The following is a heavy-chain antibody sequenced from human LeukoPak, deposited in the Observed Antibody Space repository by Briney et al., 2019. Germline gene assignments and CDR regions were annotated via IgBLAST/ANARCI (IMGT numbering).Heavy chain of an antibody. D-gene: IGHD2-21*01. CDR2: ISGSGANT. Sequence: GGSLRLSCAASGFTFSSYALGWVRQAPGKGLEWVSVISGSGANTYYANSVRGRFIISRDNSRNTLYLQISSLGADDTAVYYCAKDMGRGGGAVIDYWGQGTLVTVSS. CDR1: GFTFSSYA. J-gene: IGHJ4*02. V-gene: IGHV3-23*01. CDR3: AKDMGRGGGAVIDY.